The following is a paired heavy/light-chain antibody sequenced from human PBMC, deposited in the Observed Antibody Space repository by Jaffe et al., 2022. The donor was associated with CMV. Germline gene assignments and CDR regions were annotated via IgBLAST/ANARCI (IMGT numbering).Heavy chain of an antibody. J-gene: IGHJ6*02. CDR3: ARRLCGGDCYSDEVTWAYYYGMDV. D-gene: IGHD2-21*02. CDR1: GGSISSSSYY. V-gene: IGHV4-39*01. Sequence: QLQLQESGPGLVKPSETLSLTCTVSGGSISSSSYYWGWIRQPPGKGLEWIGSIYYSGSTYYNPSLKSRVTISVDTSKNQFSLKLSSVTAADTAVYYCARRLCGGDCYSDEVTWAYYYGMDVWGQGTTVTVSS. CDR2: IYYSGST.
Light chain of an antibody. CDR2: RNN. CDR3: AAWDDSLSGEV. V-gene: IGLV1-47*01. J-gene: IGLJ3*02. Sequence: QSVLTQPPSASGTPGQRVTISCSGSSSNIGSNYVYWYQQLPGTAPKLLIYRNNQRPSGVPDRFSGSKSGTSASLAISGLRSEDEADYYCAAWDDSLSGEVFGGGTKLTVL. CDR1: SSNIGSNY.